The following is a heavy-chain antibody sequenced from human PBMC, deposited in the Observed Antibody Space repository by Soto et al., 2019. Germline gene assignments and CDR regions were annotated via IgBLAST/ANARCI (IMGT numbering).Heavy chain of an antibody. Sequence: QVQLVQSGPEVKKPGASVKVSCKTSGYTFTSFGISWVRQAPGQGLEWMGWITTDKGKTNYAQKFQGRVTMTTDTSTRTAYMELRSLRSDDTAVYYCATSAPAFDYWGQGTLVTVSS. CDR2: ITTDKGKT. V-gene: IGHV1-18*01. D-gene: IGHD6-19*01. CDR1: GYTFTSFG. J-gene: IGHJ4*02. CDR3: ATSAPAFDY.